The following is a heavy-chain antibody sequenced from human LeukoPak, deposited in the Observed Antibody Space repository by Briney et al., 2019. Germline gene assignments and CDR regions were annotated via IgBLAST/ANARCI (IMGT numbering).Heavy chain of an antibody. CDR2: ISYDGTHK. J-gene: IGHJ4*02. CDR3: ARSLIVTSYFDY. CDR1: GFAFNTYT. D-gene: IGHD2/OR15-2a*01. Sequence: GGSLRLSCAASGFAFNTYTVHWVRQAPGQGLEWVAVISYDGTHKYYADSVRGRFTISRDNSKSTLFLQMDSLRPEDTAIYYCARSLIVTSYFDYWGQGTLVTVSS. V-gene: IGHV3-30*01.